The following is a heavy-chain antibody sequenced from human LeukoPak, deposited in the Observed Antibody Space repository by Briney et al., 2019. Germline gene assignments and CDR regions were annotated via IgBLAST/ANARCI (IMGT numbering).Heavy chain of an antibody. J-gene: IGHJ4*02. V-gene: IGHV3-74*01. CDR3: ARGPYSSRVDY. Sequence: GGSLRLSCAASGFTFSSYWMHWVRQPPGKGLVWVSRIKSDGSSTTNADPVKGRFTISRDNAKNTLYLEMNSLRAEDTAVYYCARGPYSSRVDYWGQGTLVTVSS. CDR1: GFTFSSYW. D-gene: IGHD6-13*01. CDR2: IKSDGSST.